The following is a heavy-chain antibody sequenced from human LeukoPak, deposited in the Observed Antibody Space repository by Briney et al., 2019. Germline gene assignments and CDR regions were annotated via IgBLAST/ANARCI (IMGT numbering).Heavy chain of an antibody. CDR1: GGSFSGYY. CDR3: ARGSTEVVAATPQVWSVWFDP. CDR2: INHSGST. D-gene: IGHD2-15*01. Sequence: SETLSLTCAVYGGSFSGYYWSWIRQPPGKGLEWIGEINHSGSTNYNPSLKSRVTITVDTSKNQFSLKLSSVTAADTAVYYCARGSTEVVAATPQVWSVWFDPWGQGTLVTVSS. V-gene: IGHV4-34*01. J-gene: IGHJ5*02.